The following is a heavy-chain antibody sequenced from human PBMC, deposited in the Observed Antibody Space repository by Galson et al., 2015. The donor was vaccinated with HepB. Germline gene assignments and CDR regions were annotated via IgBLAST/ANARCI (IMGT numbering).Heavy chain of an antibody. CDR3: TTARYGVYGY. CDR2: IKSKTDGETT. CDR1: GFTFINAW. J-gene: IGHJ4*02. D-gene: IGHD4-17*01. V-gene: IGHV3-15*01. Sequence: SLRLSCAASGFTFINAWMSWVRQAPGQGLEWVGRIKSKTDGETTDYAAPVKGRFTISRDDSKDTLYLQMNSLKTEDTAFYYCTTARYGVYGYWGQGTLVTVSS.